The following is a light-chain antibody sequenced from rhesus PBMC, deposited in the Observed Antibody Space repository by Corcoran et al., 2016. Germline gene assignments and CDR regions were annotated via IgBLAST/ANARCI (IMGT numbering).Light chain of an antibody. Sequence: DIQMTQSPSSLSASVGDRVTITCWASENVNNYLNWYQQKPGKAPKLLIYKASPLQSGVPSRFSGSGSGTVYSFTFSSLHPEDVTTCYCQHSYDTPWAFGQGTKVEIK. V-gene: IGKV1-74*01. CDR2: KAS. J-gene: IGKJ1*01. CDR1: ENVNNY. CDR3: QHSYDTPWA.